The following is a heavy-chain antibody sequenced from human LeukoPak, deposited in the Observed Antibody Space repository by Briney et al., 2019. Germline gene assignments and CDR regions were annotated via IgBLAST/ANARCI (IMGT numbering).Heavy chain of an antibody. CDR2: INTNTGNP. CDR1: GYTFTSYD. D-gene: IGHD5-12*01. V-gene: IGHV7-4-1*02. CDR3: ARGGYSGYDQQGAEYFQH. Sequence: ASVKVSCKASGYTFTSYDINWVRQATGQGLEWMGWINTNTGNPTYAQGFTGRFVFSLDTSVSTAYLQISSLKAEDTAVYYCARGGYSGYDQQGAEYFQHWGQGTLVTVSS. J-gene: IGHJ1*01.